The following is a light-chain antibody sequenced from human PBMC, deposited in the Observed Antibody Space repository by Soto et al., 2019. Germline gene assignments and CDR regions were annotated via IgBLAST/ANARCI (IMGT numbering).Light chain of an antibody. CDR2: GTS. CDR1: HRLGTKF. CDR3: QQYSNSLPWT. J-gene: IGKJ1*01. V-gene: IGKV3-20*01. Sequence: EIVLTQSPDTLSLSPGDLATLSCRATHRLGTKFLAWYQQKAGQAPRLLIYGTSTRATGIPDRFSGSGSGTDFTLTISRLEPEDFAVYYCQQYSNSLPWTFGRGTKVDIK.